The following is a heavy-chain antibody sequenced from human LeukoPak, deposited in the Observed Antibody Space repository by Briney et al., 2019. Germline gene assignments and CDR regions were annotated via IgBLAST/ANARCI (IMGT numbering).Heavy chain of an antibody. CDR3: AKDQQVLRYFDWSMGDYFDY. J-gene: IGHJ4*02. D-gene: IGHD3-9*01. CDR1: GFTFSSYA. Sequence: GGSLRLSCTASGFTFSSYAMSWVRQAPGKGLEWVSAISGSGGSTYYADSVKGRFTISRDNSKNTLYLQMNSLRAEDTAVYYCAKDQQVLRYFDWSMGDYFDYWGQGTLVTVSS. V-gene: IGHV3-23*01. CDR2: ISGSGGST.